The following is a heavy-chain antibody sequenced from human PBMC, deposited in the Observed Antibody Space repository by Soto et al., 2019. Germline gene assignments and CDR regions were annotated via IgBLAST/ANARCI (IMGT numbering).Heavy chain of an antibody. D-gene: IGHD3-22*01. CDR1: GFTFSSHW. V-gene: IGHV3-74*01. CDR3: AREVDDSSGYYEDY. Sequence: GGSLRLSCAAAGFTFSSHWMHWVRQAPGKGLVWVSRINSDGSSTTYADSVKGRFTISRDNAKNTLYLQMNSLRAEDTAVYYCAREVDDSSGYYEDYWGQGTLVTVSS. J-gene: IGHJ4*02. CDR2: INSDGSST.